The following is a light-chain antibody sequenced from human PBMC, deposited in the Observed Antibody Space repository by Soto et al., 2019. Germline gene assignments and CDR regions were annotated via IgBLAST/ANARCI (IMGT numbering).Light chain of an antibody. V-gene: IGLV2-23*01. CDR2: EGS. Sequence: QSALTQPASVSGSPGQSITIPCTGTSSDVGSYNLVSWYQQHPGKAPKLIIYEGSKRPSGVSNRFSGSKSGNTASLTISGLQAEDEADYYCCSYAGSSTYVFGTGTKLTVL. CDR1: SSDVGSYNL. J-gene: IGLJ1*01. CDR3: CSYAGSSTYV.